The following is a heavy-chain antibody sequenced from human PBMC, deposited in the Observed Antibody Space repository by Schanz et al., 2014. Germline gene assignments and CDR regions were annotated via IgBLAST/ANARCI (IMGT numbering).Heavy chain of an antibody. D-gene: IGHD6-6*01. CDR1: GFTFRSYG. V-gene: IGHV3-30*19. J-gene: IGHJ4*02. CDR2: ISYGGSDK. CDR3: VPMSIAAH. Sequence: QVQLVESGGGVVQPGRSLRLSCAASGFTFRSYGMHWVRQAPGKGLEWVAVISYGGSDKYYTDSVKSHFTISRDSSKNTLYLQMNSLRAEDTAVYYCVPMSIAAHWGQGTLVTVSS.